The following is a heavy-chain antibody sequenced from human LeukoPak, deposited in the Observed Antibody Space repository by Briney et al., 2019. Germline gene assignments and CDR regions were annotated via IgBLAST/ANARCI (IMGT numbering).Heavy chain of an antibody. D-gene: IGHD4-23*01. Sequence: SETLSLTCTVSGGSISSYYWTWIRQPAGKGLEWIGRIYTSGSSNYNPSLKSRVTMSVDMSKNQFSLKLSSVTAADTAVYYCARVGYGGDLDYWGQGTLVTVSS. V-gene: IGHV4-4*07. CDR3: ARVGYGGDLDY. J-gene: IGHJ4*02. CDR2: IYTSGSS. CDR1: GGSISSYY.